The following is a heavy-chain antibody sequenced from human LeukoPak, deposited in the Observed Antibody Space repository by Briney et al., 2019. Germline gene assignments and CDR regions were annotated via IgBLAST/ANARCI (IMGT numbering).Heavy chain of an antibody. CDR3: ARGSSGWRYYFDY. J-gene: IGHJ4*02. CDR2: IYTSGST. V-gene: IGHV4-61*02. D-gene: IGHD6-19*01. CDR1: GGSISSGSYY. Sequence: ASQTLSLTCTVSGGSISSGSYYWSWIRQPAGKGLEWIGRIYTSGSTNYNPSLKSRVTISVDTSKNQFSLKLSSVTAADTAVYYCARGSSGWRYYFDYWGQGTLVTVSS.